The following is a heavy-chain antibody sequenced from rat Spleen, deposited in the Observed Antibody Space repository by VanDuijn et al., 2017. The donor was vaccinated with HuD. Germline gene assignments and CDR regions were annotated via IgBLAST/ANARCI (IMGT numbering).Heavy chain of an antibody. V-gene: IGHV5-7*01. CDR2: ISYDGSST. J-gene: IGHJ3*01. CDR1: GFTFSDYN. D-gene: IGHD1-11*01. Sequence: EVQLVESGGGLVQPGRSLKLSCAASGFTFSDYNMAWVRQAPKKGLEWVATISYDGSSTYYRDSVKGRFTISRDNAKSTLYLQMDSLRSEDTATYYCARRTTEALHWGQGTLVTVSS. CDR3: ARRTTEALH.